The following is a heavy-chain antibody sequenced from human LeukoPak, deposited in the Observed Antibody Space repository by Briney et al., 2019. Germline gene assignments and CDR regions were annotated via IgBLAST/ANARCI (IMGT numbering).Heavy chain of an antibody. CDR1: GGSISSSSYY. D-gene: IGHD6-19*01. Sequence: SETLSLTCTVSGGSISSSSYYWGWIRQPPGKGLEWIGSIYYSGSTYYNPSLNSRVTISVDTSKNQFSLKLSSVTAADTAVYYCARVSGWFTNWFDPWGQGTLVTVSS. V-gene: IGHV4-39*01. J-gene: IGHJ5*02. CDR2: IYYSGST. CDR3: ARVSGWFTNWFDP.